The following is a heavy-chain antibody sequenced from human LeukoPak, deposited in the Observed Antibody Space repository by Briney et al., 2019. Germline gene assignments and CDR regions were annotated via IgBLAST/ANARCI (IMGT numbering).Heavy chain of an antibody. J-gene: IGHJ3*02. CDR1: GGSISSYY. V-gene: IGHV4-59*01. CDR2: IYYSGST. CDR3: ATGQPRGAFDI. D-gene: IGHD6-13*01. Sequence: SETLSLTCTVSGGSISSYYWSWIRQPPGKGLEWIGYIYYSGSTNYNPSLKSRATISVDTSKNQFSLKLSSVTAADTAVYYCATGQPRGAFDIWGQGTMVTVSS.